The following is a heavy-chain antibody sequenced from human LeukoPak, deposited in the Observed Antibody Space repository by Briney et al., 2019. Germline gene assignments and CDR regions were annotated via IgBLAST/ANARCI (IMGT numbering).Heavy chain of an antibody. CDR3: TSPRDGYNYD. J-gene: IGHJ4*02. CDR1: GFTFSGSA. Sequence: GGSLRLSCAASGFTFSGSAMHWVRQASGKGLEWVGRIRSKANSYATAYAASVKGRFTIYRDDSKNTAYLQMNSLKTEDTAVYYCTSPRDGYNYDWGQGTLVTVSS. D-gene: IGHD5-24*01. V-gene: IGHV3-73*01. CDR2: IRSKANSYAT.